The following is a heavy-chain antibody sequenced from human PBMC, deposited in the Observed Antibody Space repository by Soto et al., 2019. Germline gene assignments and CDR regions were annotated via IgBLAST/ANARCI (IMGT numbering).Heavy chain of an antibody. V-gene: IGHV4-34*01. D-gene: IGHD2-21*02. CDR1: GGSFSGYY. Sequence: SETLSLTCAVYGGSFSGYYWSWIRQPPGKGLEWIGEINHSGSTNYNPSLKSRVTISVDTSKNQFSLKLSSVTAADTAVYYCARFCPPALSGGGCYPQGGPWFDPWGQGTLVTVSS. J-gene: IGHJ5*02. CDR2: INHSGST. CDR3: ARFCPPALSGGGCYPQGGPWFDP.